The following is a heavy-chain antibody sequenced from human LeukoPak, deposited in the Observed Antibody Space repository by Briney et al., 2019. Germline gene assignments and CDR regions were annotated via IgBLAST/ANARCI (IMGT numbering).Heavy chain of an antibody. D-gene: IGHD3-9*01. Sequence: ASVKVSCKASGYTFTSYGISWVRQAPGQGLEWMGWISAYNGNTNYAQKHQGRVTMTTDTSTSTAYMELRSLRSDDTAVYYCARDWAPLTGYYSAEYFQHWGQGTLVTVSS. CDR3: ARDWAPLTGYYSAEYFQH. CDR1: GYTFTSYG. V-gene: IGHV1-18*01. CDR2: ISAYNGNT. J-gene: IGHJ1*01.